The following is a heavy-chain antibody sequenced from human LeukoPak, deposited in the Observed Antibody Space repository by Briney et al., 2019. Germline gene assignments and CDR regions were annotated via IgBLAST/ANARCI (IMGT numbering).Heavy chain of an antibody. Sequence: GGSLRLSCAASGFTFSNYAMSWVRQAPGKGLEWVSAISGSGGSTYYADSVKARFTISRDNSKNTLYLQMNSLRAEDTAVYYCAKDEAAGHYYFDYWGLGTLVTVSS. J-gene: IGHJ4*02. CDR2: ISGSGGST. CDR1: GFTFSNYA. D-gene: IGHD6-13*01. V-gene: IGHV3-23*01. CDR3: AKDEAAGHYYFDY.